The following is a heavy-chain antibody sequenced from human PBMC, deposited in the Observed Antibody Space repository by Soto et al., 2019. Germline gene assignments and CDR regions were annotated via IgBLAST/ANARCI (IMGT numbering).Heavy chain of an antibody. CDR1: GGSISSGGYY. CDR3: ARVGYNGNYGSDY. J-gene: IGHJ4*02. D-gene: IGHD1-7*01. Sequence: ASETLSLTCTVSGGSISSGGYYWSWIRQHPGKGLEWIGYIYYSGSTYYNPSLKSRVTISVDTSKNQFSLKLSSVTAADTAVYYGARVGYNGNYGSDYGGQETLVTVPS. V-gene: IGHV4-31*03. CDR2: IYYSGST.